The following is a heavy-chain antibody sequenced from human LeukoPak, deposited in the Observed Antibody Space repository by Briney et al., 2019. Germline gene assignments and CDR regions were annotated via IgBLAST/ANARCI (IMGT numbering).Heavy chain of an antibody. Sequence: GGSLRLSCAASGFTFSSYSMNWVRQASGKGLEWVSSISSSSSYIYYADSVKGRFTISRDNAKNSLYLQMNSLRAEDTAVYYCARTDTAMVRGDYWGQGTLVTVSS. V-gene: IGHV3-21*01. D-gene: IGHD5-18*01. CDR1: GFTFSSYS. CDR3: ARTDTAMVRGDY. J-gene: IGHJ4*02. CDR2: ISSSSSYI.